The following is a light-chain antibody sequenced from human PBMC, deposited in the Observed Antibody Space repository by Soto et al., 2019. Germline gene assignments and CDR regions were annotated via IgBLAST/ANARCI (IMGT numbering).Light chain of an antibody. J-gene: IGLJ2*01. CDR3: QVWDSSNDHVV. Sequence: SYELTQPPSVSVAPGKTARITCGGNNIGSKSVHWYQQKPDQAPVLVIYYDSDRPSGIPERFSGSNSGNTATLTISAVEAGDEADYYCQVWDSSNDHVVFGGGTQLTVL. CDR2: YDS. V-gene: IGLV3-21*04. CDR1: NIGSKS.